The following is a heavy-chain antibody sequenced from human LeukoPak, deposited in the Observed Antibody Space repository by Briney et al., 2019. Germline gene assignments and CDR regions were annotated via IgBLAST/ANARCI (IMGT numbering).Heavy chain of an antibody. CDR3: ASTSSITGTTSWFDP. Sequence: TLSLTCTVSGGSISRGGYYWSWIRQHPGKGLEWIGYIYYSGSTYYNPSLKSRVTISVDTSKNQFSLKLSSVTAADTAVYYCASTSSITGTTSWFDPWGQGTLVTVSS. D-gene: IGHD1-7*01. CDR1: GGSISRGGYY. J-gene: IGHJ5*02. V-gene: IGHV4-31*03. CDR2: IYYSGST.